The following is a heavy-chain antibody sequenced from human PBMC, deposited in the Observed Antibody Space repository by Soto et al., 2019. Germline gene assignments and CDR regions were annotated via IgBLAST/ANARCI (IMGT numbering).Heavy chain of an antibody. CDR2: LGAADDP. CDR3: ARAYSGRLPRRADYYYAMDV. V-gene: IGHV3-13*05. J-gene: IGHJ6*02. CDR1: GFTLSAYD. D-gene: IGHD2-15*01. Sequence: GGALRLSCAASGFTLSAYDMHWVRQAEGKGLEWVSALGAADDPYYLVSVKGRFTISRENAKNSLYLQMNNLRAGDTAVYYCARAYSGRLPRRADYYYAMDVWGQGTTVTV.